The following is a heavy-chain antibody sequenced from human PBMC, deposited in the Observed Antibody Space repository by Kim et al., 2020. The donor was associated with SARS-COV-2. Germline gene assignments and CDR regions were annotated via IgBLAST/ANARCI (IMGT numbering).Heavy chain of an antibody. CDR3: ARDRIAVAHGSFVDY. Sequence: SETLSLTCTVSGGSVSSGSYYWSWIRQPPGKGLEWIGYIYYSGSTNYNPSLKSRVTISVDTYKNQFSLKLSSVTAADTAVYYCARDRIAVAHGSFVDYWGQGTLVTVSS. J-gene: IGHJ4*02. CDR1: GGSVSSGSYY. D-gene: IGHD6-19*01. CDR2: IYYSGST. V-gene: IGHV4-61*01.